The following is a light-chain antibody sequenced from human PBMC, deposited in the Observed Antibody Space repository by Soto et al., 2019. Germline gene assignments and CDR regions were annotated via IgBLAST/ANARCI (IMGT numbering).Light chain of an antibody. V-gene: IGKV1-5*03. J-gene: IGKJ1*01. CDR1: QAVSTW. CDR3: HQYNGFPRT. Sequence: DIQMTQSPSFVSASVGDRVTITCRASQAVSTWLAWYQQKPGDAPKLLIYKASSLQSGVPSRFSGSGSGTEFTLTITSLQPDDFATYYCHQYNGFPRTFGQGTKVEVK. CDR2: KAS.